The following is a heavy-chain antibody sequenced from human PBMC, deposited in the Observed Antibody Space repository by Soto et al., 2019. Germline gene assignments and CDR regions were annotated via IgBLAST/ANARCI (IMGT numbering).Heavy chain of an antibody. V-gene: IGHV1-8*01. J-gene: IGHJ5*02. Sequence: QVQLVQSGAEVKKPGASVKVSCKASGYTFTSDDINWVRQATGQGLEWMGWMNPYSGDTVYAQKFQGRVTMTRDTSISTAYMELSSLSSEDTAVYYCARGVAAAGTDWFDPWGQGTLVTVSS. D-gene: IGHD6-13*01. CDR3: ARGVAAAGTDWFDP. CDR1: GYTFTSDD. CDR2: MNPYSGDT.